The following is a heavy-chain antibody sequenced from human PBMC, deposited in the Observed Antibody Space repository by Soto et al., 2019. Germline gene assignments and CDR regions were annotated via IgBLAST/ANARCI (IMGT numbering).Heavy chain of an antibody. J-gene: IGHJ3*01. CDR1: GDTFNSYG. CDR3: TRDLADVHLWDAFHV. Sequence: QVQLVQSGPELKKPGSSVKVSCKAPGDTFNSYGITWVPQAPGQGLEWMGVIDPMFGTTSLALKFEDRVTLTADELTSRVYMETRGLTSEDRAVYYRTRDLADVHLWDAFHVWPHGKRVNASS. V-gene: IGHV1-69*01. D-gene: IGHD6-13*01. CDR2: IDPMFGTT.